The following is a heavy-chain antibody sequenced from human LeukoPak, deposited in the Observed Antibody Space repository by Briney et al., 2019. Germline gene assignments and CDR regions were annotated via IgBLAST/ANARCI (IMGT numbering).Heavy chain of an antibody. CDR1: GGSISSGGYA. V-gene: IGHV4-30-2*01. D-gene: IGHD4-17*01. J-gene: IGHJ4*02. CDR2: IYHSGST. CDR3: ASADYGLDY. Sequence: PSETLSLTCAVSGGSISSGGYAGSWIRQPPGKGLEWIGYIYHSGSTYYNPSLKSRVTISVDRSKNQFSLKLSSVTAADTTVYYCASADYGLDYWGQGTLVTVSS.